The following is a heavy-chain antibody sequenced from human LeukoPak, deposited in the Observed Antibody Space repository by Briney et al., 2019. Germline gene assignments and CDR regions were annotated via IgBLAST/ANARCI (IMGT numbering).Heavy chain of an antibody. J-gene: IGHJ6*03. V-gene: IGHV3-48*01. D-gene: IGHD6-25*01. CDR1: GFTFSSYS. Sequence: PGGSLRLSCAASGFTFSSYSMNWVRQAPGKGLEWVSYISSRSSTIYYADSVKGRFTISRDNAKNSLYLQMNSLRAEDTAVYYCARGRDLRLRMNYYYYYYMDVWGKGTTVTVSS. CDR2: ISSRSSTI. CDR3: ARGRDLRLRMNYYYYYYMDV.